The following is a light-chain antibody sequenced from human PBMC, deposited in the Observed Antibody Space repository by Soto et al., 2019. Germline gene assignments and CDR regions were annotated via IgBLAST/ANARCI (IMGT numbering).Light chain of an antibody. J-gene: IGLJ2*01. CDR2: DVS. CDR1: SGDVGGYNY. CDR3: SSYTSSSIVV. Sequence: QSALTQPASVSGSPGQSITISCTGTSGDVGGYNYVSWYQQHPGKAPKLMIYDVSNRPSGVSNRFSGSKSGNTASLTISGLQAEDEADYYCSSYTSSSIVVFGGGTKVTVL. V-gene: IGLV2-14*01.